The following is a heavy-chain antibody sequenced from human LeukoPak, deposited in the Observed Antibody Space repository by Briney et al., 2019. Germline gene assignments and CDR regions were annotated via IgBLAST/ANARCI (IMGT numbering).Heavy chain of an antibody. J-gene: IGHJ4*02. D-gene: IGHD3-22*01. CDR3: AKVDGMIVVVSHDY. CDR1: GFIFSRHW. V-gene: IGHV3-74*01. CDR2: INTDGYST. Sequence: PGGSLRLSCTASGFIFSRHWMHWVRQAPGKGLVWVSRINTDGYSTTYADSVKDRFTISRDNAKNTLYLQMNSLRAEDTAVYYCAKVDGMIVVVSHDYWGQGTLVTVSS.